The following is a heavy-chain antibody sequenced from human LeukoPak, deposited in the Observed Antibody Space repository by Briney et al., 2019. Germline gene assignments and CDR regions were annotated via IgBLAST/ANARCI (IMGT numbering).Heavy chain of an antibody. J-gene: IGHJ4*02. D-gene: IGHD2-2*01. CDR1: GYSFTSYW. Sequence: GESLKISCKGSGYSFTSYWIGWVRQMPGKGLEWMGIIYPGDSDTRYSPSFQGQVTISADKSISTAYLQWSSLKASDTAMYYCARHRGPGVMVPAAPDYWGQGTLDTVSS. CDR3: ARHRGPGVMVPAAPDY. CDR2: IYPGDSDT. V-gene: IGHV5-51*01.